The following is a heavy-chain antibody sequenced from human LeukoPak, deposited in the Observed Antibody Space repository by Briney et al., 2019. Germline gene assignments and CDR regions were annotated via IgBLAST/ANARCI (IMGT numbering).Heavy chain of an antibody. V-gene: IGHV3-48*02. J-gene: IGHJ4*02. Sequence: GGSLRLSCAASEFTFSSYSMNWVRQAPGKGREWVSYITNSGNSKSYADSVKGRFTISRDNAKNSLYLQMNSLRDEDTAVYYCAREAARRLQNDYWGQGTLVTVSS. CDR2: ITNSGNSK. D-gene: IGHD2-21*02. CDR3: AREAARRLQNDY. CDR1: EFTFSSYS.